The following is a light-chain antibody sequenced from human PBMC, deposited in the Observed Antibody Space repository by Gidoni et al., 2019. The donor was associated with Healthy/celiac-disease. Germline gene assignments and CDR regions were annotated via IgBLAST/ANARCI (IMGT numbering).Light chain of an antibody. Sequence: DIQMTQSPSTLSASVGDRVTITCRASQSISSWLAWFQQKPGKAPKLLIYDASFLESGVPSRFSGSGSGTEFTLTISSLQPDDFATYYCQQYNSYPCTFXQXTKLEIK. V-gene: IGKV1-5*01. J-gene: IGKJ2*02. CDR3: QQYNSYPCT. CDR1: QSISSW. CDR2: DAS.